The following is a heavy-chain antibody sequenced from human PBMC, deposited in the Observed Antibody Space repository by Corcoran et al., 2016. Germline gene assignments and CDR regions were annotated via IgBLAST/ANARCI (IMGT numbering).Heavy chain of an antibody. Sequence: QVQLVQSGAEVKKPGASVKVSCKASGYTFTSYAIHWVRQAPGERLEWMAWINAGNGNTKYSPKFQGRVTITRDTSASTAYMEVSSLRSEDTAVYYWARAEGWLQFSSKEIFDYWGQGTLVTVSS. CDR2: INAGNGNT. V-gene: IGHV1-3*01. CDR3: ARAEGWLQFSSKEIFDY. D-gene: IGHD5-12*01. J-gene: IGHJ4*02. CDR1: GYTFTSYA.